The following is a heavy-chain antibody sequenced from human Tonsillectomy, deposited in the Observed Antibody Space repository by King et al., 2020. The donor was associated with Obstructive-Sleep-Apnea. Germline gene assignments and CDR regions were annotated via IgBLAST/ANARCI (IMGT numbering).Heavy chain of an antibody. CDR2: ISYDGSNK. J-gene: IGHJ4*02. CDR1: GFTFSSYA. Sequence: VQLVESGGGVVQPGRSLRLSCAASGFTFSSYAMHWVRQAPGKGLEWVAVISYDGSNKYYADSVKGRFTISRDNSKNTLYLQMNSLRAEDTAVYYCAGLVLDYWGQGTLVTVSS. D-gene: IGHD6-19*01. V-gene: IGHV3-30*04. CDR3: AGLVLDY.